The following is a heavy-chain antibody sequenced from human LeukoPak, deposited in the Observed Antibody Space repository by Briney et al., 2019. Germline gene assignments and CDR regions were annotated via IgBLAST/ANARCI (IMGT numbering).Heavy chain of an antibody. J-gene: IGHJ3*02. CDR3: ARGPLQRWLVRDAFDI. D-gene: IGHD6-19*01. V-gene: IGHV3-53*01. Sequence: GGSLRLSCAASGFTVSSNYMSWVRQAPGKGLEWVSVIYSGGSTYYADSVKGRFTISRDNSKNTLYLQMNSLRAEDTAVYYCARGPLQRWLVRDAFDIWGQGTMVTVSS. CDR1: GFTVSSNY. CDR2: IYSGGST.